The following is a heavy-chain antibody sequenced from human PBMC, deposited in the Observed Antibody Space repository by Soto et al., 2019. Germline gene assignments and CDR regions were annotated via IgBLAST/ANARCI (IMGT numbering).Heavy chain of an antibody. D-gene: IGHD4-17*01. CDR2: IYYSGST. Sequence: SETLSLTCTVSGGSISSYYWSWIRQPPGKGLEWIGYIYYSGSTNYNPSLKSRVTISVDTSKNQSSLKLSSVTAADTAVYYCARNYGDYVFDYWGQGTLVTVSS. V-gene: IGHV4-59*01. CDR3: ARNYGDYVFDY. J-gene: IGHJ4*02. CDR1: GGSISSYY.